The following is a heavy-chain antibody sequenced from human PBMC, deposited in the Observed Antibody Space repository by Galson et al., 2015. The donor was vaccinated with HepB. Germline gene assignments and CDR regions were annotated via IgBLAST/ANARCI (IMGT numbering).Heavy chain of an antibody. D-gene: IGHD1-14*01. CDR1: GFTFSNYG. V-gene: IGHV3-33*01. J-gene: IGHJ4*02. Sequence: SLRLSCAASGFTFSNYGMHWVRQAPGKGLEWMAVVWFDGSKEFYAESVKGRLTISRDNFKNTLYLQMNNLRAEDTAVYYCARYNGGSALDYWGQGTLVTVSS. CDR3: ARYNGGSALDY. CDR2: VWFDGSKE.